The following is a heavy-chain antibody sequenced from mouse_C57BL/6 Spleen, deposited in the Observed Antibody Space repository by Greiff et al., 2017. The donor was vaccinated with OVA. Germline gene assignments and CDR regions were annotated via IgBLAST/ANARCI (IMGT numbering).Heavy chain of an antibody. D-gene: IGHD1-1*01. CDR3: AIDGDYYVYWYGDV. Sequence: QVPLQQPGAELVKPGASVKVSCKASGYTFTSYWMHWVKPRPGQGLEWIGRIPPSASDPNYNQKFKGKATLTVDKSSSTAYMQLSSLTSEDSAVYYCAIDGDYYVYWYGDVWGTGTTVTVSS. V-gene: IGHV1-74*01. CDR1: GYTFTSYW. J-gene: IGHJ1*03. CDR2: IPPSASDP.